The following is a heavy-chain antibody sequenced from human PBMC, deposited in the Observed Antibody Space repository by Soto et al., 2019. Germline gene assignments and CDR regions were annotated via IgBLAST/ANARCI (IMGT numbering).Heavy chain of an antibody. J-gene: IGHJ5*02. CDR2: ISAYNGNT. V-gene: IGHV1-18*04. CDR1: GYTFTSYS. Sequence: QVQLVQSGAEVKKPGASVKVSCKASGYTFTSYSISWVRQAPGQGLEWMGWISAYNGNTNYAQKLQGRVTMTTDTSTSTAYMELRSLRSDDTAVYYCARDPTGGWQQLSWFDPWGQGTLVTVSS. D-gene: IGHD6-13*01. CDR3: ARDPTGGWQQLSWFDP.